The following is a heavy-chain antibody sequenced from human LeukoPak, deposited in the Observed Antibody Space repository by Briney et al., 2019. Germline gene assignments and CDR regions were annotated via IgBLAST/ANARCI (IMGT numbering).Heavy chain of an antibody. D-gene: IGHD5-12*01. J-gene: IGHJ6*03. V-gene: IGHV3-30*02. CDR3: AKVGGGYAPYYYYYMDV. CDR1: GFTFSSYG. CDR2: IRYDGSNK. Sequence: GGSLRLSCAASGFTFSSYGMHWVRQAPGKGLERVAFIRYDGSNKYYADSVKGRFTISRDNSKNTLYLQMNSLRAEDTAVYYCAKVGGGYAPYYYYYMDVWGKGTTVTISS.